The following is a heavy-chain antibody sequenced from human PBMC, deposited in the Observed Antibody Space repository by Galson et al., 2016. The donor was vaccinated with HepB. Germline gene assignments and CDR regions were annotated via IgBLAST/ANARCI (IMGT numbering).Heavy chain of an antibody. D-gene: IGHD3-10*01. Sequence: SLRLSCAASGFIFEDYAMHWVRQAPGKGLEWVSGISWNNGNIGYADSVKGRFTISRDNAKNSLYLQMISLRAEDTALYYCAKDMSSGWFGERGAFDIWGQGTMVTVSS. CDR3: AKDMSSGWFGERGAFDI. CDR2: ISWNNGNI. J-gene: IGHJ3*02. V-gene: IGHV3-9*01. CDR1: GFIFEDYA.